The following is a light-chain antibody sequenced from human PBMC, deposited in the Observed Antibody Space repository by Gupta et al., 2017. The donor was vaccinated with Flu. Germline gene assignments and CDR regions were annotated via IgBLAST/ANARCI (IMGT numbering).Light chain of an antibody. V-gene: IGKV3-11*01. CDR3: QQGENWPMT. CDR1: QNVGRF. Sequence: PATLSLSPGERVTLSCRASQNVGRFLVWYQQKPGQAPRLLMSDASTRATGIPARFGGSGSGTDFTLTINSLEPEDLAVYFCQQGENWPMTFGQGTQLEIK. J-gene: IGKJ5*01. CDR2: DAS.